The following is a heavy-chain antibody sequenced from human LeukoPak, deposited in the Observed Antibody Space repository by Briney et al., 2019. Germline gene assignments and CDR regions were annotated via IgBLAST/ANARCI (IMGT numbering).Heavy chain of an antibody. V-gene: IGHV4-59*12. D-gene: IGHD3-16*01. J-gene: IGHJ4*02. CDR1: GGFISSYY. CDR3: ARKENAYYYFDY. CDR2: IYYNGRT. Sequence: SETLSLTCTVSGGFISSYYWSWIRQSPGKGLEWIGYIYYNGRTNYNPSLKSRVTMSVDTSKNQFSLKLSSVTAVDTAVYYCARKENAYYYFDYWGQGTLVTVSS.